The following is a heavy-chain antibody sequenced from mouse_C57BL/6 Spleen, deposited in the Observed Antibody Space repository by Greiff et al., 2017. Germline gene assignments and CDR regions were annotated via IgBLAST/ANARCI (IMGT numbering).Heavy chain of an antibody. CDR2: IRNKANGYTT. CDR1: GFTFTDYY. J-gene: IGHJ1*03. V-gene: IGHV7-3*01. D-gene: IGHD2-1*01. Sequence: DVMLVESGGGLVQPGGSLSLSCAASGFTFTDYYMSWVRQPPGKALEWLGFIRNKANGYTTEYSASVKGRFTISRDNSQSILYLQMNALRAEDSATYYCARLYGNYVWDFGGWGTGTTVTVA. CDR3: ARLYGNYVWDFGG.